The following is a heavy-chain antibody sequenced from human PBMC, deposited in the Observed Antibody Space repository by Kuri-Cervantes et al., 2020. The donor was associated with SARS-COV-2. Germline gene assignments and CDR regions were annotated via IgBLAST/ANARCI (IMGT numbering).Heavy chain of an antibody. Sequence: GGSLRLSCAASGFTVSSNYMSWVRQAPGKGLEWVSVIYSCGSTYYADSVKGRFTISRDKTKNSLYLQMNSLRAEDTAVYYCARGGHYTNGVSYGDYYFGLWGRGTLVTVSS. D-gene: IGHD2-8*01. CDR1: GFTVSSNY. CDR2: IYSCGST. V-gene: IGHV3-66*03. CDR3: ARGGHYTNGVSYGDYYFGL. J-gene: IGHJ2*01.